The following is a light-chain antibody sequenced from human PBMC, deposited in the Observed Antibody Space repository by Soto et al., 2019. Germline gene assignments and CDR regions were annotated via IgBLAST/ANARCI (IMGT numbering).Light chain of an antibody. CDR3: QQYNSYPWT. J-gene: IGKJ1*01. CDR1: QSISSW. V-gene: IGKV1-5*01. CDR2: DAS. Sequence: DMQMTQSPSTLSASVGDRVTITCRASQSISSWLAWYQQKPGKAPKLLIYDASSLESGVPSRFSGSGSGTEFTLTITSMQPDDFANYYCQQYNSYPWTFGQGTKVDIK.